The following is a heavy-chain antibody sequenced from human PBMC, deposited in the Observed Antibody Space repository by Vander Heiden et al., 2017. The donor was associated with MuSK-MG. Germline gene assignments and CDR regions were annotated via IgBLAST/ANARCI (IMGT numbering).Heavy chain of an antibody. V-gene: IGHV4-38-2*01. J-gene: IGHJ3*02. CDR1: GYSISSGYY. D-gene: IGHD5-12*01. Sequence: QVQLQESGPGLVKPSETLSLTCAVSGYSISSGYYWGWIRQPPGKGLEWIGSIYHSGSTYYNPSLKSRVTISVDTSKNQFSLKLSSVTAADTAVYYCAREMATMAFDIWGQGTMVTVSS. CDR3: AREMATMAFDI. CDR2: IYHSGST.